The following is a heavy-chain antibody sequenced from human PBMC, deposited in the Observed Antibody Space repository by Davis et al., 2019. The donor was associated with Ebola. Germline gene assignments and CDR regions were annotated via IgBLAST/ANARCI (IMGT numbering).Heavy chain of an antibody. Sequence: PGGSLRLSCAVSGLTFTSYGFTWVRQASGKGLEWVSHINSGGENILYADSVKGRFTISRDNAKNSLYLQMNSLRDEDTAVYYCARVGGYYYYYYMDVWGKGTTVTVSS. CDR1: GLTFTSYG. CDR3: ARVGGYYYYYYMDV. D-gene: IGHD1-26*01. V-gene: IGHV3-48*02. CDR2: INSGGENI. J-gene: IGHJ6*03.